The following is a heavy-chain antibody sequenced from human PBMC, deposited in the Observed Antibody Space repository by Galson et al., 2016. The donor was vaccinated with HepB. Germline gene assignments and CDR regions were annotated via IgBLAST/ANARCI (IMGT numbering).Heavy chain of an antibody. CDR2: TEYRAKWLR. Sequence: CAISGDSVSSDRASWNWIRRTPSRGLEWLGKTEYRAKWLREYAPSVKGRITINPDTAKNQFSLQLTSVTPEDTAVYYCARDAYVAATGGDGVDYWGQGTLVTVSS. V-gene: IGHV6-1*01. D-gene: IGHD6-19*01. CDR3: ARDAYVAATGGDGVDY. CDR1: GDSVSSDRAS. J-gene: IGHJ4*02.